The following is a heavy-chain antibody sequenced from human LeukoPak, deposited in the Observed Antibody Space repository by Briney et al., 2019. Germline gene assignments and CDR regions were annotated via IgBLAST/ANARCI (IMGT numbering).Heavy chain of an antibody. Sequence: ASVKVSRKASGYTFTSYGISWVRQAPGQGLEWMGWISAYNGNTNYAQKLQGRVTMTTDTSTSTAYMELRSLRSDDTAVYYCASLTSGPGYASNYYYMDVWGKGTTVTVSS. J-gene: IGHJ6*03. CDR1: GYTFTSYG. V-gene: IGHV1-18*01. CDR3: ASLTSGPGYASNYYYMDV. D-gene: IGHD3-9*01. CDR2: ISAYNGNT.